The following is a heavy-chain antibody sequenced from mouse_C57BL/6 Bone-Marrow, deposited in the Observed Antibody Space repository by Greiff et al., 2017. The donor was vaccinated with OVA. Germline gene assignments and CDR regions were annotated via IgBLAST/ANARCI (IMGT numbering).Heavy chain of an antibody. CDR3: REDYYAMDY. V-gene: IGHV1-15*01. CDR2: IDPETGGT. Sequence: QVQLKQSGAELVRPGASVTLSCTASGYTFTDYEMHWVKQTPVHGLEWIGAIDPETGGTAYNQKFKGKAILTADKSSSTAYMELRSLTSEDSAVYYCREDYYAMDYWGQGTSVTVSS. CDR1: GYTFTDYE. J-gene: IGHJ4*01.